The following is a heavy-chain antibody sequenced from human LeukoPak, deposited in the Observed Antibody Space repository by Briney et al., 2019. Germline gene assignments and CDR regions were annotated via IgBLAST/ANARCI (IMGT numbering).Heavy chain of an antibody. CDR3: ATSIRFLEWLLSNDAFDI. D-gene: IGHD3-3*01. CDR2: ISAYNGNT. J-gene: IGHJ3*02. CDR1: GYTFTSYG. V-gene: IGHV1-18*01. Sequence: GSVKVSCKASGYTFTSYGISWARQAPGQGLEWMGWISAYNGNTNYAQKLQGRVTMTEDTSTDTAYMELSSLRSEDTAVYYCATSIRFLEWLLSNDAFDIWGQGTMVTVSS.